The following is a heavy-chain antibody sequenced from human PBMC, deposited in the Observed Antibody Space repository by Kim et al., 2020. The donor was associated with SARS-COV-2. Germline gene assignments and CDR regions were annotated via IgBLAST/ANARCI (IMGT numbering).Heavy chain of an antibody. Sequence: ADFVKGRFTISRENAKSTLYLQMNSRRVDDTAVYYCAKRFYGSGNYYFDYWGQGTLVTVSS. V-gene: IGHV3-23*01. J-gene: IGHJ4*02. CDR3: AKRFYGSGNYYFDY. D-gene: IGHD3-10*01.